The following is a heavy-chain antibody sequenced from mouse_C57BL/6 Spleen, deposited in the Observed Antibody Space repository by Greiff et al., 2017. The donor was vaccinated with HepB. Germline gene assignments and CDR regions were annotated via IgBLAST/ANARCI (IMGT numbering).Heavy chain of an antibody. CDR3: ARLDDYGDY. D-gene: IGHD2-4*01. J-gene: IGHJ2*01. Sequence: QVQLQQSGPELVKPGASVKISCKASGYAFSSSWMNWVKQRPGKGLEWIGRIYPGDGDTNYNGKFKGKATLTADKSSSTAYMQLSSLTSEDSAVYFCARLDDYGDYWGQGTTLTVSS. CDR2: IYPGDGDT. V-gene: IGHV1-82*01. CDR1: GYAFSSSW.